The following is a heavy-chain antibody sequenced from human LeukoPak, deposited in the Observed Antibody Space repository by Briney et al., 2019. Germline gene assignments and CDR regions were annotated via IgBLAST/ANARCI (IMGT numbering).Heavy chain of an antibody. Sequence: SQTLSLTCTVSGGSISSGDYYWSWIRQPPGKGLEWIGYIYYSGSTYYNPSLKSRVTISVDTSKNQFSLKLSSVTAADTAVYYCARGSFVDTAMADWGQGTLVTVSS. CDR3: ARGSFVDTAMAD. J-gene: IGHJ4*02. D-gene: IGHD5-18*01. V-gene: IGHV4-30-4*08. CDR1: GGSISSGDYY. CDR2: IYYSGST.